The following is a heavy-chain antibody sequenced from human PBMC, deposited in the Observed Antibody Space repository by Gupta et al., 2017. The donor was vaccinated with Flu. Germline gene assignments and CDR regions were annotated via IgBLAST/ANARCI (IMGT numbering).Heavy chain of an antibody. CDR3: ARDSSGWYYYYYGMDV. J-gene: IGHJ6*02. CDR1: GGSISSGSYY. Sequence: GKPSQTLSLTCTVSGGSISSGSYYWSWIRQPAGKGLEWIGRIYTSGSTNYNPSLKSRVTISVDTSKNQFSLKLSSVTAADTAVYYCARDSSGWYYYYYGMDVWGQGTTVTVSS. D-gene: IGHD6-19*01. V-gene: IGHV4-61*02. CDR2: IYTSGST.